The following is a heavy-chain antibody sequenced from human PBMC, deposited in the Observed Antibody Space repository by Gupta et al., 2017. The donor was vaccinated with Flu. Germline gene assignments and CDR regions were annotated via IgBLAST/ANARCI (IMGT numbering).Heavy chain of an antibody. CDR2: IWYDGSNQ. Sequence: MHGGRQAPGKWLEWVAIIWYDGSNQVYEDAGKGLFTISRDNSKHTLYLQINSLRVEDTDVYYCARRSSASPNDYYAYAMDVWGQGTTVTVSS. CDR3: ARRSSASPNDYYAYAMDV. D-gene: IGHD3-16*01. J-gene: IGHJ6*02. V-gene: IGHV3-33*01.